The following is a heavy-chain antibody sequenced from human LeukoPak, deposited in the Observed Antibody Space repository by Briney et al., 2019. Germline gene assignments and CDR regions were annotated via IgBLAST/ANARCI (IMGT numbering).Heavy chain of an antibody. CDR1: GFTFSSYS. D-gene: IGHD3-22*01. V-gene: IGHV3-21*01. Sequence: GGSLTLSCAASGFTFSSYSMNWVRQARGKGLEWVSSFSSSSSYIYYADSVKGRFTISRDNAKNSLYLQMNSLRAEDTAVYYCARDRTYYYDSSGYYEGNWFDPWGQGTLVTVSS. CDR3: ARDRTYYYDSSGYYEGNWFDP. CDR2: FSSSSSYI. J-gene: IGHJ5*02.